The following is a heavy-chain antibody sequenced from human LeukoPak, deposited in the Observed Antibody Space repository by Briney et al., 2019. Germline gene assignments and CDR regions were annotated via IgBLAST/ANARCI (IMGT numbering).Heavy chain of an antibody. Sequence: GGSLRLSCVASGFTFSSYGIHWVRQAPGKGLEWVAFIRYDGSNKCYADSVKGRFTISRNNSKNTLYLQMNSLRAEDTAVYYCAKGDKPVIAMVKFDYWGQGTLVTVSS. CDR3: AKGDKPVIAMVKFDY. CDR1: GFTFSSYG. CDR2: IRYDGSNK. V-gene: IGHV3-30*02. D-gene: IGHD5-18*01. J-gene: IGHJ4*02.